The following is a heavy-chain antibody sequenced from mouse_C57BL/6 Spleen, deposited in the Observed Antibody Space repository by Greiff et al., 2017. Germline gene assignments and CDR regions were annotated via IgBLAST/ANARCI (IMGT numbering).Heavy chain of an antibody. CDR1: GYAFSSYW. D-gene: IGHD2-5*01. CDR2: IYPGDGDT. J-gene: IGHJ4*01. Sequence: QVQLQQPGPELVKPGASVKLSCKASGYAFSSYWMNWVKQRPGKGLEWIGRIYPGDGDTNYNGKFKGKATLTADKSSSTAYMQLSSLTSEDSAVYFCTFYRNCDYYGIAYWGKGTSVTVSS. CDR3: TFYRNCDYYGIAY. V-gene: IGHV1-82*01.